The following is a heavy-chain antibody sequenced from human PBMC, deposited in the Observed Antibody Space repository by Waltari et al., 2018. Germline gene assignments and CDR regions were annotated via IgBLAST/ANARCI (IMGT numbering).Heavy chain of an antibody. D-gene: IGHD3-10*01. J-gene: IGHJ5*02. CDR3: ARASYGSGSSWFDP. CDR2: IYSSGST. Sequence: QVQLQESGPGLVTPSETLSLICSVSGGSISTHFWGWIRQPPGKPLEWIGNIYSSGSTNYNPPLTSRVTISLDISKNQFSLKLRSVSAADTAVYYCARASYGSGSSWFDPWGQGNLVTVSS. CDR1: GGSISTHF. V-gene: IGHV4-59*11.